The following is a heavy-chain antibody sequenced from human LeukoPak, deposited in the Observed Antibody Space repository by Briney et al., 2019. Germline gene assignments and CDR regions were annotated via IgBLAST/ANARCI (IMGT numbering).Heavy chain of an antibody. CDR1: GGSFSGYY. V-gene: IGHV4-34*01. D-gene: IGHD3-3*01. J-gene: IGHJ5*02. CDR2: MNYSGST. Sequence: PSETLSLTCAVYGGSFSGYYWSWIRQPPGKGLEWIGEMNYSGSTNYTPSLKSRVTISVDTSKNQSSLKLSSVTAADTAVYYCARSITICGVVQSSRRWFDPWGQGTLVTVSS. CDR3: ARSITICGVVQSSRRWFDP.